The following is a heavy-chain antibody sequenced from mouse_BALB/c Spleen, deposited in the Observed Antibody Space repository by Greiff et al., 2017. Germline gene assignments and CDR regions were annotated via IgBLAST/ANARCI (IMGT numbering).Heavy chain of an antibody. CDR1: GFNIKDTY. CDR2: IDPANGNT. CDR3: ASEGDGYSNVWYFDV. V-gene: IGHV14-3*02. Sequence: EVQLQQSGAELVKPGASVKLSCTASGFNIKDTYMHWVKQRPEQGLEWIGRIDPANGNTKYDPKFQGKATITADTSSNTAYLQLSSLTSEDTAVYYCASEGDGYSNVWYFDVWGAGTTVTVSS. D-gene: IGHD2-3*01. J-gene: IGHJ1*01.